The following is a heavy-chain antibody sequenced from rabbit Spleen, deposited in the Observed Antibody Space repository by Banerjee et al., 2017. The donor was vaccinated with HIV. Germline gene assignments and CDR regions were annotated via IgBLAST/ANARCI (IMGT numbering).Heavy chain of an antibody. Sequence: QEQLEESGGGLVKPGASLTLTCKASGFTLSSYWMCWVRQAPGKGLESIACIYAGSSGSTYYASWAKGRFTISKTSSTTVTLQMTSLTAADTATYFCTRRSGYINYGMDLWGQGTLVTVS. D-gene: IGHD1-1*01. V-gene: IGHV1S45*01. CDR2: IYAGSSGST. J-gene: IGHJ6*01. CDR1: GFTLSSYW. CDR3: TRRSGYINYGMDL.